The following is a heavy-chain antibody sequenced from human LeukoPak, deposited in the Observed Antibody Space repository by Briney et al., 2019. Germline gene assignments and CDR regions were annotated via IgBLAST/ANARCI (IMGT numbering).Heavy chain of an antibody. CDR2: ISGSGGST. D-gene: IGHD5-18*01. J-gene: IGHJ3*02. CDR1: GFTFSSYG. CDR3: AKHHVAAIVYDAFHI. V-gene: IGHV3-23*01. Sequence: GGSLRLSCAASGFTFSSYGMSWVRQAPGKGLEWVSAISGSGGSTYYADSVKGRFTISRDNSKNTLYLQMNSLRAEDTAVYYCAKHHVAAIVYDAFHIWGHGTMVTVSS.